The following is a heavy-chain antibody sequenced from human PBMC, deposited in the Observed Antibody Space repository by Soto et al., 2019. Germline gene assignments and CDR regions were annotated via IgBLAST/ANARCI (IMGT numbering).Heavy chain of an antibody. V-gene: IGHV3-23*01. CDR1: GFTFSSYA. D-gene: IGHD3-22*01. CDR3: AKDPSYYDSSGYYNDY. Sequence: GGSLRLSCAASGFTFSSYAMSWVRQAPGKGLEWVSAISGSGGSTYYADSVKGRFTISRDNSKNTLYLQMNSLRAEDTAVYYCAKDPSYYDSSGYYNDYWGQGTLVTVSS. J-gene: IGHJ4*02. CDR2: ISGSGGST.